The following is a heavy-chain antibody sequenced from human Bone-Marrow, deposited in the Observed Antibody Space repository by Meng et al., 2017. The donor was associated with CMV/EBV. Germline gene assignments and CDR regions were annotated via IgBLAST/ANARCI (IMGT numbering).Heavy chain of an antibody. CDR3: AREYSSLNYYYYGMDV. V-gene: IGHV3-48*03. CDR1: GFTFSSYE. CDR2: ISSSGSTI. Sequence: GGSLRLSCAASGFTFSSYEMNWVRQAPGKGLEWVSYISSSGSTIYYADSVKGRFTISRDNAKNSLYLQMNSLRAEDTAVYYCAREYSSLNYYYYGMDVWAQGTTVTVSS. J-gene: IGHJ6*02. D-gene: IGHD6-6*01.